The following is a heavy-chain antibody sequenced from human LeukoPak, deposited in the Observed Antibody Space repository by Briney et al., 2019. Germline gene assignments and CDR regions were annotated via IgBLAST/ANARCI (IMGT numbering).Heavy chain of an antibody. J-gene: IGHJ5*02. CDR1: GGSISSDY. CDR3: ARGAGWYEH. CDR2: ISYTGGT. V-gene: IGHV4-59*08. D-gene: IGHD6-13*01. Sequence: SETLSLTCTVFGGSISSDYWSWIRQSPEKGLEWVAYISYTGGTNYNPSLKSRVTVSLDSSENRFSLRLSSVTAADTAVYYCARGAGWYEHWGQGILVTVSS.